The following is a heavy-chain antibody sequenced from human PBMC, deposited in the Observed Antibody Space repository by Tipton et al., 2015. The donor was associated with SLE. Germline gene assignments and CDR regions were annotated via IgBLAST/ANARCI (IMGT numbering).Heavy chain of an antibody. D-gene: IGHD1-26*01. J-gene: IGHJ4*02. V-gene: IGHV4-61*08. Sequence: TLSLTCTVSGGSVSSGGYYWSWIRQHPGRGLEWMGYIYNSVPGNYNPSLKSRLTISVDTSKNEFSLRLKTVTAADTVVYYCARGSRVEEELQYWGQGALVTVSS. CDR1: GGSVSSGGYY. CDR2: IYNSVPG. CDR3: ARGSRVEEELQY.